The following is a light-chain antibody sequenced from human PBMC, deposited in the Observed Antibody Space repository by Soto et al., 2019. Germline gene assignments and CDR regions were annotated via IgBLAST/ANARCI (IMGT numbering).Light chain of an antibody. V-gene: IGLV2-14*01. CDR2: EVS. CDR3: SSYKSSSTYV. J-gene: IGLJ1*01. Sequence: QSVLTQPASVSGSPGQSITISCTGTSSDVGGYNYVSWYQQHPGKAPKLMIYEVSNRPSGVSNRFSGSKSGKTAPLTISGLQAEGEADYYCSSYKSSSTYVFGTGTKVTVL. CDR1: SSDVGGYNY.